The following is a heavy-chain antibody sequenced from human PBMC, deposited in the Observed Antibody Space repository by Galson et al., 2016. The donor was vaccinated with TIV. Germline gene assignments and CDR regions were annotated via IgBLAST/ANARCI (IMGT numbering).Heavy chain of an antibody. CDR3: ARESGETVLGVVIRSVFDY. CDR2: ADGGTI. V-gene: IGHV4-61*08. Sequence: LSLTCSVSGASVSSDAYHWSWIRQPPGKGLEWLGKADGGTINYNPSLKSRLTIPTDTSKNQFSLELTSVTAADTAVYYCARESGETVLGVVIRSVFDYWGQGSLVTVSS. D-gene: IGHD3-3*01. J-gene: IGHJ4*02. CDR1: GASVSSDAYH.